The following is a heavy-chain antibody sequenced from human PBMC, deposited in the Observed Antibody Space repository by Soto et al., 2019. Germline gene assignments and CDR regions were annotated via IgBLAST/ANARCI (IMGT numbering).Heavy chain of an antibody. Sequence: SDTLSLTCTVSGGSISSYYWSWIRQPPGKGLEWIGYIYYSGSTNYNPSLKSRVTISVDTSKNQFSLKLSSVTAADTAVYYCARPLFGRGNWFDPWGQGTLVTVS. J-gene: IGHJ5*02. CDR3: ARPLFGRGNWFDP. V-gene: IGHV4-59*01. CDR1: GGSISSYY. D-gene: IGHD3-10*01. CDR2: IYYSGST.